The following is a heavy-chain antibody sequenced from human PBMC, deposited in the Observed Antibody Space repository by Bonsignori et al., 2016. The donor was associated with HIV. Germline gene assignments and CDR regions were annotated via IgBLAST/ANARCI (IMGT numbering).Heavy chain of an antibody. V-gene: IGHV1-69*10. CDR2: IIPILGIA. CDR3: ARNSGAVGHWDRDY. D-gene: IGHD4-23*01. Sequence: WVRQAPGQGLEWMGGIIPILGIANYAQKFQGRVTITADESTSTAYMELSSLRSEDTAVYYCARNSGAVGHWDRDYWGQGTLVTVSS. J-gene: IGHJ4*02.